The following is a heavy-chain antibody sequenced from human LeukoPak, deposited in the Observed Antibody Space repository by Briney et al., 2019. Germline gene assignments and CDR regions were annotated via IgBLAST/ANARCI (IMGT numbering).Heavy chain of an antibody. J-gene: IGHJ4*02. V-gene: IGHV1-69*05. Sequence: SVKVSCKASGGTFSSYAISWVRQAPGQGLEWMGGIIPIFGTANYAQKFQGRVTMTTDTSTSTAYMELRSLRSDDTAVYYCARDRIAVAGHHPRFDYWGQGTLVTVSS. CDR2: IIPIFGTA. CDR1: GGTFSSYA. D-gene: IGHD6-19*01. CDR3: ARDRIAVAGHHPRFDY.